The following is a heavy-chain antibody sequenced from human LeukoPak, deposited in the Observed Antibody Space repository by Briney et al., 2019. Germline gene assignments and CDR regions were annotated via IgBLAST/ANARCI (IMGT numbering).Heavy chain of an antibody. J-gene: IGHJ5*02. Sequence: PGGSLRLSCAASGFTFSSYAMHWVRQAPGKGLEWVAVISYDGSNKYYADSVKGRFTTSRDNSKNTLYLQMNSLRAEDTAVYYCARGVVVVVAATSNWFDPWGQGTLVTVSS. D-gene: IGHD2-15*01. CDR3: ARGVVVVVAATSNWFDP. CDR1: GFTFSSYA. V-gene: IGHV3-30*04. CDR2: ISYDGSNK.